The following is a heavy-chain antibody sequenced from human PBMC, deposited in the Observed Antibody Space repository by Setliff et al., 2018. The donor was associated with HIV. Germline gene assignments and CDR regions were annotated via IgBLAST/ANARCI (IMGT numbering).Heavy chain of an antibody. V-gene: IGHV1-24*01. D-gene: IGHD1-1*01. CDR3: ARVDGAYNDNIFDY. CDR1: GYTLTELS. Sequence: GASVKVSCKVSGYTLTELSMHWVRQAPGKGPEWMGGFDPEDGETIYAQKFQGRVTITRNTSISTAYMQLSGLRSEDTAVYFCARVDGAYNDNIFDYWGQGTLVTSPQ. J-gene: IGHJ4*02. CDR2: FDPEDGET.